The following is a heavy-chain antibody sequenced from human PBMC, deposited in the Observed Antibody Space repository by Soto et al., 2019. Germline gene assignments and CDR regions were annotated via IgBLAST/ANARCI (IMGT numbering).Heavy chain of an antibody. CDR1: GFTFSSYG. D-gene: IGHD3-10*01. Sequence: QVQLVESGGGVVQPGRSLRLSCAASGFTFSSYGMHWVRQAPGKGLEWVAVIWYDGSNKFYADSVKGRFTISRDNSKNTLYLQMNSLRAEDTAVYYCARDLLMVRGVIPNWGQGTLVTVSS. V-gene: IGHV3-33*01. CDR3: ARDLLMVRGVIPN. J-gene: IGHJ4*02. CDR2: IWYDGSNK.